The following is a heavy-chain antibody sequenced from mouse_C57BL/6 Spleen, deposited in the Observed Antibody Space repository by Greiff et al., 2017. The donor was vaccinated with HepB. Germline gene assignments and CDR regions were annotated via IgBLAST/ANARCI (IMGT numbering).Heavy chain of an antibody. CDR1: GFSLTSYG. Sequence: VQLKESGPGLVQPSQSLSITCTVSGFSLTSYGVHWVRQPPGKGLEWLGVIWSGGSTDYNAAFISRLSISKNNSKSQVFFKMNSLQADDTAIYYCAKNHYGSSYDAMDYWGQGTSVTVSS. D-gene: IGHD1-1*01. CDR2: IWSGGST. V-gene: IGHV2-4*01. CDR3: AKNHYGSSYDAMDY. J-gene: IGHJ4*01.